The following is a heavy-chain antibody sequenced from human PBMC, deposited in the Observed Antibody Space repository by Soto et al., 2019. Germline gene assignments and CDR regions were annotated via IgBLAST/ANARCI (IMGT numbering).Heavy chain of an antibody. Sequence: RQPPGKGLEWIGYIYYSGGTNYNPSLKSRVTISVDTSKNQFSLKLSSVTAADTALSYCARHPSRIPFDYWGQGTLVTVSS. J-gene: IGHJ4*02. V-gene: IGHV4-61*07. CDR2: IYYSGGT. CDR3: ARHPSRIPFDY.